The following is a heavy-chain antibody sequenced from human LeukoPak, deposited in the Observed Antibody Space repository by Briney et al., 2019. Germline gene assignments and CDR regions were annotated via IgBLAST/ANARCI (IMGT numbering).Heavy chain of an antibody. CDR1: GFTFSSYV. Sequence: GGSLRLSCAASGFTFSSYVMSWVRQAPGKGLEWVSAIVGSGGSTYNADSVKGRFTISRDSSKNTLYLQMNSLRAEDTAVYYCAKGVAAVGTWWGPKFDYWGQGTLVTVSS. J-gene: IGHJ4*02. CDR2: IVGSGGST. D-gene: IGHD6-13*01. CDR3: AKGVAAVGTWWGPKFDY. V-gene: IGHV3-23*01.